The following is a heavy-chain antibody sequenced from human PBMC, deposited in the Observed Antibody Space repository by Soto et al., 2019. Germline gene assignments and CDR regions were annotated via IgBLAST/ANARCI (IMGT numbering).Heavy chain of an antibody. V-gene: IGHV3-74*01. CDR1: GFTLSGRS. CDR3: ARGWFGPDV. Sequence: EVQLVESGGGLVQPGGSLRLSCAASGFTLSGRSMHWVRQAPGKGLVWVSGIDNAGTDSTYAASVKGRFTSSRDNAKNMLYLQMNSLRVEDTAVYYCARGWFGPDVWGKGTTVTFSS. J-gene: IGHJ6*04. CDR2: IDNAGTDS. D-gene: IGHD3-10*01.